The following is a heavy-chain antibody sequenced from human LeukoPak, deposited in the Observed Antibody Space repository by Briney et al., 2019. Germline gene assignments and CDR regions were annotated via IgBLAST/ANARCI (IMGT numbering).Heavy chain of an antibody. D-gene: IGHD1-26*01. J-gene: IGHJ4*02. CDR3: AKGGPTGSNYFDF. Sequence: GGSLRLSCAASGFTFSSYGMHWVRQAPGKGLEWVAFIRYDGSNKYYADSVKGRFTVSRDNSKTTLYLQMNSLRADDTAVYYCAKGGPTGSNYFDFWGQGTLVTVSS. CDR1: GFTFSSYG. V-gene: IGHV3-30*02. CDR2: IRYDGSNK.